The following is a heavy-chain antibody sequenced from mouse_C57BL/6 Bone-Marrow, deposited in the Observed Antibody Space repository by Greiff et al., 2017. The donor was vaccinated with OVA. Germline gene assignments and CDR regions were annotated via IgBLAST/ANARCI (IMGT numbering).Heavy chain of an antibody. Sequence: VQLQQSGPELVTPGASVKISCKASGYSFTDYNMNWVKQSNGKSLEWIGVIYPNYGTTSYNQKFKGKATLTVDPSSSTAYMQLNSLTSEDSAVYYCARGYGSRGYYYAMDYWGQGTSVTVSS. CDR1: GYSFTDYN. CDR3: ARGYGSRGYYYAMDY. D-gene: IGHD1-1*01. J-gene: IGHJ4*01. CDR2: IYPNYGTT. V-gene: IGHV1-39*01.